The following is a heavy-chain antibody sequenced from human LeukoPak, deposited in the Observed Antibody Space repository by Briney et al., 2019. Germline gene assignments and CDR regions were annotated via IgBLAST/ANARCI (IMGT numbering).Heavy chain of an antibody. Sequence: SQTLSLTCTVSGGSISSGSYYGNWIRQSAGKGLEWIGRIYTSGSINYNPSLGSRVTISIDTSKNQFSLKLTSVTAADTAVYYCARALGYCSGGSCYQPDYWGQGILVTVSS. CDR1: GGSISSGSYY. CDR2: IYTSGSI. D-gene: IGHD2-15*01. CDR3: ARALGYCSGGSCYQPDY. J-gene: IGHJ4*02. V-gene: IGHV4-61*02.